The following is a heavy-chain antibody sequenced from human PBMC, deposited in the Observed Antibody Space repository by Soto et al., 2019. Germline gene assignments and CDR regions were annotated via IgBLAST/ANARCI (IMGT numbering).Heavy chain of an antibody. CDR2: INPSGGSA. Sequence: QVQLVQSGTEVKKAGASAKVSCKASGYTFSSYYIHWVRQAPGQGPEWMGMINPSGGSATYAQKFQGRITLTRDTSTSTVHMELSSLRSDDTALYYCAGTGVELPVIVPHWFDLWGQGIPVTVSS. J-gene: IGHJ5*02. CDR1: GYTFSSYY. D-gene: IGHD3-3*01. V-gene: IGHV1-46*01. CDR3: AGTGVELPVIVPHWFDL.